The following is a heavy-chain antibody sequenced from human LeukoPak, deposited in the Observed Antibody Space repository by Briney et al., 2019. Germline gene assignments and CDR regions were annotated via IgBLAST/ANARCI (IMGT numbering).Heavy chain of an antibody. CDR3: ATDGHGLRAVAGSYYYMDV. Sequence: ASVKVSCKASGGTFSSYAISWVRQAPGQGLEWMGRIIPILGIANYAQKFQGRVTITADKSTSTAYMELSSLRSEDTAVYYCATDGHGLRAVAGSYYYMDVWGKGTTVTVSS. D-gene: IGHD6-19*01. J-gene: IGHJ6*03. CDR2: IIPILGIA. V-gene: IGHV1-69*04. CDR1: GGTFSSYA.